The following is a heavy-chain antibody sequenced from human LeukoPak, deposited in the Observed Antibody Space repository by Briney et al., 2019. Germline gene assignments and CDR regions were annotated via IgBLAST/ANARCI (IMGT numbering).Heavy chain of an antibody. D-gene: IGHD3-3*01. Sequence: SETLSLTCTVSGGSISSYYWSWIRQPAGKGLEWIGRIYTSGSTNYNPSLKSRVTMSVDTSKNQFSLKLSSVTAADTAVYYCARDRGTYDFWNREPLYYFDYWGQGTLVTVSS. CDR2: IYTSGST. V-gene: IGHV4-4*07. J-gene: IGHJ4*02. CDR1: GGSISSYY. CDR3: ARDRGTYDFWNREPLYYFDY.